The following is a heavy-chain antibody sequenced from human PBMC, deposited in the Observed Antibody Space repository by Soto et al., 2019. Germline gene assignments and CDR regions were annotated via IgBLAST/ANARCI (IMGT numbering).Heavy chain of an antibody. CDR3: AKVSSSWYAGFFDL. Sequence: SETLSLTCTVSGGSISSGDYYWSWLRQPPGKGLEWIGYIYYSGSTHYNPSLKSRVTIFRDNSMNTLYLQMNTLRAEDTAVYYCAKVSSSWYAGFFDLWGQGTLVTVSS. D-gene: IGHD6-13*01. CDR2: IYYSGST. J-gene: IGHJ4*02. V-gene: IGHV4-30-4*01. CDR1: GGSISSGDYY.